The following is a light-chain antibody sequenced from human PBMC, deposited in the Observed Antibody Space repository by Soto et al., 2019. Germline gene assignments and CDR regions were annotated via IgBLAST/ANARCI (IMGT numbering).Light chain of an antibody. J-gene: IGKJ3*01. CDR3: QQYNSYSQFT. CDR2: RTS. CDR1: QSVSSSY. V-gene: IGKV3-20*01. Sequence: EIVLTQSPGTLSLSPGERATLSCRASQSVSSSYLAWYQQKPGQAPRLLIYRTSNRATGIPDRFSGSGSGTDFTLTISCLQPDDVATYYCQQYNSYSQFTFGPGTKVDIK.